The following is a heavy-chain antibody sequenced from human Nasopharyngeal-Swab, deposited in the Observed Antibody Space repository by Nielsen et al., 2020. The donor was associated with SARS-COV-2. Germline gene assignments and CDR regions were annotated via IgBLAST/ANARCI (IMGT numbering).Heavy chain of an antibody. CDR2: IYYSGST. Sequence: SETLPLTCTVSGGSISSSSYYWGWIRQPPGKGLEWIGSIYYSGSTYYNPSLKSRVTISVDTSKNQFSLKLSSVTAADTAVYYCARHWRWLLDYWGQGTLVTVSS. CDR3: ARHWRWLLDY. D-gene: IGHD5-24*01. J-gene: IGHJ4*02. CDR1: GGSISSSSYY. V-gene: IGHV4-39*01.